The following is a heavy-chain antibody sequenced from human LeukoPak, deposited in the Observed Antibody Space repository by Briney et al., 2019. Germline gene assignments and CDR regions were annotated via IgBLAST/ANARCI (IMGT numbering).Heavy chain of an antibody. J-gene: IGHJ6*02. CDR1: GGSISNYY. D-gene: IGHD2-15*01. CDR3: ARETLGYCSGGSGCNRLNYYGMDV. Sequence: PSETLSLTCTVSGGSISNYYWSWIRQPAGKGLQWIGRIYNSGSTNYNPSLKSRVTMSVDTSKNQFSLKLSSVTAADTAVYYCARETLGYCSGGSGCNRLNYYGMDVWGQGTTVTVSS. CDR2: IYNSGST. V-gene: IGHV4-4*07.